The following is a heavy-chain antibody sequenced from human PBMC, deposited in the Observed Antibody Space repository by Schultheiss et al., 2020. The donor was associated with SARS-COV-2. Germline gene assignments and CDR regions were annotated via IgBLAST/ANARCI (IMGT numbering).Heavy chain of an antibody. Sequence: SETLSLTCAVSGYSISSGYYWGWIRQPPGKGLEWIGSIYHSGYTYYNPSLKSRVTISVDTSKNQFSLRLSSVTAADTAVYYCARGGPLRWLDPSGWFEPWDQGTLVTVSS. CDR3: ARGGPLRWLDPSGWFEP. V-gene: IGHV4-38-2*01. CDR2: IYHSGYT. J-gene: IGHJ5*02. D-gene: IGHD5-12*01. CDR1: GYSISSGYY.